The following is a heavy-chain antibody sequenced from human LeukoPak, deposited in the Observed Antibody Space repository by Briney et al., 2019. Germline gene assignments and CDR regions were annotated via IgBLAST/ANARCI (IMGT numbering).Heavy chain of an antibody. D-gene: IGHD3-16*01. CDR2: INHNGNVN. J-gene: IGHJ6*02. CDR3: ARGGGLDV. Sequence: GGSLRLSCAASGFAFSSYWMNWARQAPGKGLEWVASINHNGNVNYYVDSVKGRFTISRDNAKNSLYLQMSNLRAEGTAVYFCARGGGLDVWGQGATVTVSS. V-gene: IGHV3-7*03. CDR1: GFAFSSYW.